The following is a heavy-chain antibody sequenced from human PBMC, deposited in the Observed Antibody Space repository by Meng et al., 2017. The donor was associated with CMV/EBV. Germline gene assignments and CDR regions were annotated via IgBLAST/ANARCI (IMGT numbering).Heavy chain of an antibody. V-gene: IGHV3-23*01. CDR2: ISGSGGST. Sequence: GESLKISCAASGFTFSSYAMSWVRQAPGKGLEWVSAISGSGGSTYYADSVKGRFTISRDNSKNTLYLQMNSLRAEDTAVYYCAKDRTPLRQTIFGVVTAGDYWGQGTPVTVSS. D-gene: IGHD3-3*01. CDR3: AKDRTPLRQTIFGVVTAGDY. J-gene: IGHJ4*02. CDR1: GFTFSSYA.